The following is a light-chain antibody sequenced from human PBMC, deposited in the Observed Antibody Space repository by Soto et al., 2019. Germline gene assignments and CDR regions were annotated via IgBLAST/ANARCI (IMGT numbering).Light chain of an antibody. CDR2: GAS. Sequence: EIVMTQSPATLSVSPGERATLSCRASQSVSSSYFAWYQQKPGQAPRLLIYGASTRATGIPARFSGSGSGTEFTLTISSLQSEDFAVYYCQQYNNWPPVTFGQGTKVDIK. J-gene: IGKJ1*01. CDR3: QQYNNWPPVT. CDR1: QSVSSSY. V-gene: IGKV3-15*01.